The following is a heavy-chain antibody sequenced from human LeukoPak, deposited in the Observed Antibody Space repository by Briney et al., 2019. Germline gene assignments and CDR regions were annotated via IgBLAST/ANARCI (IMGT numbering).Heavy chain of an antibody. CDR1: GFTFSSYA. V-gene: IGHV3-30-3*01. J-gene: IGHJ4*02. Sequence: GGSLRLSCAASGFTFSSYAMHWVRQAPGKGLEWVAVISYDGSNKYYADSVKGRFTISRDNSKNTLYLQMNSLRAEDTAAYYCASITYVWGVDYWGQGTLVTVSS. CDR3: ASITYVWGVDY. CDR2: ISYDGSNK. D-gene: IGHD3-16*01.